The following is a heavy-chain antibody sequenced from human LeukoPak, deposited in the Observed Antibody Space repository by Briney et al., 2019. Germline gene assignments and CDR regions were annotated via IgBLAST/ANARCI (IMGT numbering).Heavy chain of an antibody. CDR3: AKDGYSYGTTDY. CDR1: GFTFSSYA. CDR2: ISGSGGST. D-gene: IGHD5-18*01. Sequence: PGGSLRLSCAASGFTFSSYALSWVRQAPGRGLEGVSTISGSGGSTYYADSVKGRFTISRDNSKNTLYLQMNSLRAEDTAVYYCAKDGYSYGTTDYWGQGTLVTVSS. J-gene: IGHJ4*02. V-gene: IGHV3-23*01.